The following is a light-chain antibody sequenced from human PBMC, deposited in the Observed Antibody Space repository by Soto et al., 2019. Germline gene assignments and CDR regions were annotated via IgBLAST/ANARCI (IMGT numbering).Light chain of an antibody. V-gene: IGLV2-8*01. CDR1: SSDVGGYDY. Sequence: QSALTQPPSASGSPGQSVTISCTGTSSDVGGYDYVSWYQQYPGKAPKLLIYEVTKRPSGVPDRFSGSKTGNTASLTVSGLQAEDEADYCCSSYAGSNTYVFGTGTKLTVL. J-gene: IGLJ1*01. CDR3: SSYAGSNTYV. CDR2: EVT.